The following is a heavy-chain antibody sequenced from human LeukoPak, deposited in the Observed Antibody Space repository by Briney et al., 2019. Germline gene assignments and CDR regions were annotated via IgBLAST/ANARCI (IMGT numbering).Heavy chain of an antibody. D-gene: IGHD6-13*01. CDR3: AKDIRAAAGSPIQH. V-gene: IGHV3-43*02. J-gene: IGHJ1*01. CDR2: ISGDGGST. Sequence: PGGSLRLSCTASGFTFGAYAMHWVRQAPGKVLEWVSLISGDGGSTYYADSVKGRFTISRDNSKNSLYLQMNSLRTEDTALYYCAKDIRAAAGSPIQHWGQGTLVTVSS. CDR1: GFTFGAYA.